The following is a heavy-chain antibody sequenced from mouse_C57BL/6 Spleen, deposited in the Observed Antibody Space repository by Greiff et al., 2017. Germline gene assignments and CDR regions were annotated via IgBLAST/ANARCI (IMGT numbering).Heavy chain of an antibody. CDR3: AMEGVAKGFEY. D-gene: IGHD1-1*02. CDR1: GYTFTSYW. Sequence: QVQLKQPGAELVKPGASVKVSCKASGYTFTSYWMHWVKQRPGQGLEWIGRIHPSDSDTNYNQKFKGKATLTVDKSSSTAYRQLSSLTSEDSAVYYCAMEGVAKGFEYWGQGTTLTVSS. J-gene: IGHJ2*01. CDR2: IHPSDSDT. V-gene: IGHV1-74*01.